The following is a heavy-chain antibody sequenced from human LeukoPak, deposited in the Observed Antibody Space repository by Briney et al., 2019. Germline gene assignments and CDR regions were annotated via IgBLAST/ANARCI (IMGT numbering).Heavy chain of an antibody. CDR1: GFSFSTYR. V-gene: IGHV3-23*01. CDR2: ISGSGGST. Sequence: GGSLRLSCAASGFSFSTYRMNWVRQAPGKGLEWVSAISGSGGSTYYADSVKGRFTISRDNSKNTLYLQMNSLRAEDTAVYYCAKGRTYYDFWSGYPDYWGQGTLVTVSS. CDR3: AKGRTYYDFWSGYPDY. J-gene: IGHJ4*02. D-gene: IGHD3-3*01.